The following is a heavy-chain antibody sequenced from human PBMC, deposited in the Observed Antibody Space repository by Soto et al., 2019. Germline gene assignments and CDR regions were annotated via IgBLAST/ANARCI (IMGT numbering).Heavy chain of an antibody. J-gene: IGHJ4*02. CDR2: ISYDGNNK. V-gene: IGHV3-30*03. Sequence: PGGSLRLSCAASGFTFSNYGMHWVRQAPGKGLEWVAVISYDGNNKYYADSVAGRFTISRDNSKNTLCLQMNSLRAEDTAVYYCAGHLAWLSYDYWGQGTLVTVSS. CDR1: GFTFSNYG. D-gene: IGHD3-3*01. CDR3: AGHLAWLSYDY.